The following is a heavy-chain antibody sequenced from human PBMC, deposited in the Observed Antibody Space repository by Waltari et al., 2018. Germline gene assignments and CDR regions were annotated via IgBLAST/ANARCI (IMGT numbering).Heavy chain of an antibody. D-gene: IGHD3-22*01. V-gene: IGHV4-39*01. CDR3: ARHVLGPYYNTILPPNY. CDR1: GGSISSSSYY. Sequence: QLQLQESGPGLVKPSETLSLTCTVSGGSISSSSYYWGWIRQPPGKGLEWVGSIHFRGGPSHNPSLNSRVTISVDTSKNQFSLKLSSLTAADTAVYFCARHVLGPYYNTILPPNYWGQGTLVTVSS. J-gene: IGHJ4*03. CDR2: IHFRGGP.